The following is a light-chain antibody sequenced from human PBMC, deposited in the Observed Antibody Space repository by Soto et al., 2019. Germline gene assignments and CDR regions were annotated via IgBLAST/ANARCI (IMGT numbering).Light chain of an antibody. CDR1: QSILSTSNNKNY. J-gene: IGKJ3*01. CDR3: QQYYSTPFT. Sequence: DIVMTQSPDSLAVSLGERATINCKSSQSILSTSNNKNYLPWYQQKPGQPPKLLIYWASTRESGVPDRFSGSGSGTDFTLTISSLQAEDVALYYCQQYYSTPFTFGTGTKVDIK. V-gene: IGKV4-1*01. CDR2: WAS.